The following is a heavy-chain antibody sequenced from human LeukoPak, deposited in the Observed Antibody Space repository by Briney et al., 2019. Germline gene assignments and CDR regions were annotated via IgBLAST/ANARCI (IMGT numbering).Heavy chain of an antibody. V-gene: IGHV3-48*04. Sequence: PGGSLRLSCAASGFTFSSYSMNWVRQAPGKGLEWVSYISSSSSTIYYADSVKGRFTISRDNAKNSLYLQMNSLRAEDTAVYYCARYDGARQLVIYYGMDVWGQGTTVTVSS. CDR1: GFTFSSYS. D-gene: IGHD6-13*01. J-gene: IGHJ6*02. CDR3: ARYDGARQLVIYYGMDV. CDR2: ISSSSSTI.